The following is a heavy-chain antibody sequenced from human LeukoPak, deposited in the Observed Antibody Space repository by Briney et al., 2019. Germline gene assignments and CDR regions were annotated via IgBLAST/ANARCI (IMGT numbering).Heavy chain of an antibody. CDR2: IYHSGST. CDR1: GRSISSGGYS. CDR3: ASGGYSYGFDY. V-gene: IGHV4-30-2*01. D-gene: IGHD5-18*01. Sequence: PSETLSLTCAVSGRSISSGGYSWNWIRQPPGKGLEWIGYIYHSGSTYNNLSLKSRVTISVDRSKNQFSLKLSSVTAADTAVYYCASGGYSYGFDYWGQGTLVTVSS. J-gene: IGHJ4*02.